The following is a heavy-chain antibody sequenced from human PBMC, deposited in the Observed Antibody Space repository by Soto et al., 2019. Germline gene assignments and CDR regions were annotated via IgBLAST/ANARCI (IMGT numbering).Heavy chain of an antibody. D-gene: IGHD1-26*01. V-gene: IGHV1-69*01. CDR3: ASDGGRDSGGSDY. Sequence: QVQLVQSGAEVKKPGSSVKVSCKASGGTFSSYSINWVRQAPGQGLEWMGEIIPIFGTANYAQKFQGRVTITADESTSTAYMELGSLRYEDTAVYYCASDGGRDSGGSDYWGQGTLVTVSS. CDR2: IIPIFGTA. CDR1: GGTFSSYS. J-gene: IGHJ4*02.